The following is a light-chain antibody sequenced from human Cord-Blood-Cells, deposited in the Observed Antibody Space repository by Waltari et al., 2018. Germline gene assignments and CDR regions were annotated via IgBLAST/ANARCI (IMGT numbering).Light chain of an antibody. CDR2: AAS. CDR3: QQYYSTPWT. CDR1: QGISSY. V-gene: IGKV1-39*01. Sequence: DIQMTQSPSSLSASVGDRVTITCPASQGISSYLNWYQQKPGKAPKLLIYAASSLETGVPSRFSGSGSGTDFTLTISSLQPEDFATYYCQQYYSTPWTFGEGTKVEIK. J-gene: IGKJ1*01.